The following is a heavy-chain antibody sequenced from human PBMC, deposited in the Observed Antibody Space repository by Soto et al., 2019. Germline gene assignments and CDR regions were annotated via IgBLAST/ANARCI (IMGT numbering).Heavy chain of an antibody. CDR1: GGTFSSYA. V-gene: IGHV1-69*12. D-gene: IGHD2-15*01. CDR3: AIQGCSGGSCFPRYYYYGMDV. CDR2: LIPIFGTA. Sequence: VQLVQSGAEVKKPGSSVKVSCKASGGTFSSYAISWVRQAPGQGLEWMGGLIPIFGTANHAQKFQGRVTITADESTNAAYKELSSLRSEDTAVYYCAIQGCSGGSCFPRYYYYGMDVWGQGTTVIVSS. J-gene: IGHJ6*02.